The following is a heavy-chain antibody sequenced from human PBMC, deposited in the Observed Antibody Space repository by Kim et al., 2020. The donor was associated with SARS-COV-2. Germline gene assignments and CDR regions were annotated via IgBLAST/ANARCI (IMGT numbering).Heavy chain of an antibody. V-gene: IGHV4-39*01. D-gene: IGHD3-10*01. J-gene: IGHJ3*02. Sequence: PSLKSHVTISVATAKNQFSLKLSSVTAADTAVYYCECGSGSYYNGDAFDIWGQGTMVTVSS. CDR3: ECGSGSYYNGDAFDI.